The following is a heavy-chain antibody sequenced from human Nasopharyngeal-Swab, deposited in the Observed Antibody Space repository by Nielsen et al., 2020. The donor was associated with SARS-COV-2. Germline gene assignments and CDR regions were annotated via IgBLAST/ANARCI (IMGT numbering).Heavy chain of an antibody. D-gene: IGHD5-18*01. Sequence: SETLSLTCTVSGGSISNYYWSWIRQSPGKGLEWIGYIYHSGGTYYNPSLKSRVTISVDTSKNQFSLKLSSVTAADTAVYYCARHSGTAMVSFDYWGQGTLVTVSS. CDR2: IYHSGGT. V-gene: IGHV4-59*08. CDR1: GGSISNYY. CDR3: ARHSGTAMVSFDY. J-gene: IGHJ4*02.